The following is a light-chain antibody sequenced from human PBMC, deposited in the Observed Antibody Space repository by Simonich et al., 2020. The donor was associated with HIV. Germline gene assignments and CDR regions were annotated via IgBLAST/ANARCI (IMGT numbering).Light chain of an antibody. Sequence: DIVMTQSPDSLAVSLGERATINCKSSQSVLSSSNNKNFLTWYQHKPGQPPKRLFYWASTRESGVPDRIRGSGSGTDFTLTISSLQAEDVAVYYCQQFYSAPLTFGGGTKVEIK. CDR3: QQFYSAPLT. CDR2: WAS. V-gene: IGKV4-1*01. CDR1: QSVLSSSNNKNF. J-gene: IGKJ4*01.